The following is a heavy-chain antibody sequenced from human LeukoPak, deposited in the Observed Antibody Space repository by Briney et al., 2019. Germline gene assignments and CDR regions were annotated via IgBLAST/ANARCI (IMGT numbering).Heavy chain of an antibody. CDR3: ARRSHCTGSSCPSV. CDR2: IYFDGST. Sequence: PSETLSLTCTISGDSIGSSHYYWVWIRQRPGKGLEWVGSIYFDGSTYYNPALKSRVTIFSDTSKVQLSLKLSSVTATDTAVYYCARRSHCTGSSCPSVWGQGTTVTVSS. D-gene: IGHD2-15*01. CDR1: GDSIGSSHYY. J-gene: IGHJ6*02. V-gene: IGHV4-39*01.